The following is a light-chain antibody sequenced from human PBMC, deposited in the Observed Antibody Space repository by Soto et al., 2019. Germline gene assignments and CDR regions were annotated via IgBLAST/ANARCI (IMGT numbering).Light chain of an antibody. Sequence: EIVLTQSPATLSLSPGERATLSCRASQSVSRYLAWYQQKPGQAPRLLIFDASNRATGIPARFSGSGSGTDFTLAISSLEPEDFAVYYCHQRDNWGTFRPGTKLDIK. V-gene: IGKV3-11*01. CDR3: HQRDNWGT. CDR1: QSVSRY. CDR2: DAS. J-gene: IGKJ3*01.